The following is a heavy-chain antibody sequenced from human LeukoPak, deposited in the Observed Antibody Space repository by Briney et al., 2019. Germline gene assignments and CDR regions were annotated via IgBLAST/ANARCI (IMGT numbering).Heavy chain of an antibody. J-gene: IGHJ6*02. Sequence: PGGSLRLSCAASGFTFSRYAMTWVRQAPGKGLGWVSTIGGLGASTNYGDSVKGRFTISRDNSKDTLYLQMNDLRAEDTAVYYCAKDRDIILTGHGMDVWGQGTTVTVSS. D-gene: IGHD3-9*01. CDR2: IGGLGAST. CDR1: GFTFSRYA. V-gene: IGHV3-23*01. CDR3: AKDRDIILTGHGMDV.